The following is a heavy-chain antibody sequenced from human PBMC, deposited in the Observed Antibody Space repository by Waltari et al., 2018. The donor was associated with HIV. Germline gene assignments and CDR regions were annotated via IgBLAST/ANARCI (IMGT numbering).Heavy chain of an antibody. V-gene: IGHV3-30*02. CDR2: IRYDGSNK. Sequence: QVQLVESGGGVVQAGGSLRLSCAASGFTFSSYGMHWVRQAPGKGLEGVAFIRYDGSNKYYGDSVKGRFTISRDNSKNTLYLQMNSLRAEDTAVYYCAKGGMIVVAMYCDLWGRGTLLTVSS. CDR3: AKGGMIVVAMYCDL. CDR1: GFTFSSYG. J-gene: IGHJ2*01. D-gene: IGHD3-22*01.